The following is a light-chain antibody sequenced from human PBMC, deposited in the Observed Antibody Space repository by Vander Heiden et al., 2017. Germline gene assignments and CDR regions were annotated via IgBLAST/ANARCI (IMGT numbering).Light chain of an antibody. CDR3: NSRDSSGNHLYV. CDR1: SLRSYY. CDR2: GKN. Sequence: SSELTQDPAVSVALGQTVRITCQGDSLRSYYASWYQQKPGQAPVLVIYGKNNRPEGIPDRFSGSSSGNTASLTITGAQAEDEADYYCNSRDSSGNHLYVFGTGTKVTVL. J-gene: IGLJ1*01. V-gene: IGLV3-19*01.